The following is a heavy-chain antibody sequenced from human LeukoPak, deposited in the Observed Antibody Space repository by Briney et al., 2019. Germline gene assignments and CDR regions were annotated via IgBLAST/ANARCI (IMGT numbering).Heavy chain of an antibody. J-gene: IGHJ4*02. Sequence: ASVKVSCKASGYTFTSYGISWVRQAPGQGLEWMGWISAYNGNTNYAKKFQGRVTMTTDTSTSTAYMELRSLRSDDTAVYYCARDGYYYDSSGYYSFPDYWGQGTLVTVSS. CDR2: ISAYNGNT. D-gene: IGHD3-22*01. CDR1: GYTFTSYG. V-gene: IGHV1-18*01. CDR3: ARDGYYYDSSGYYSFPDY.